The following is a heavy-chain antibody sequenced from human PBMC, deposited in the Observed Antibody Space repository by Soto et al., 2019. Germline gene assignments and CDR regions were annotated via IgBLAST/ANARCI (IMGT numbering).Heavy chain of an antibody. Sequence: ASVKVSCKASGYTFTGYYMHWVRQAPGQGLEWMGWINPNSGGTNYAQKFQGRVTMTRDTSISTAYMELSRLRSDDTAVYYCARDYYDSSGCYVFDYWGQGTLVTVSS. CDR1: GYTFTGYY. CDR2: INPNSGGT. V-gene: IGHV1-2*02. D-gene: IGHD3-22*01. J-gene: IGHJ4*02. CDR3: ARDYYDSSGCYVFDY.